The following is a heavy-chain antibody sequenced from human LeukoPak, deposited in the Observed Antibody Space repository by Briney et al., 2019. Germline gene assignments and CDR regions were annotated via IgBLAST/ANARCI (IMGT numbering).Heavy chain of an antibody. V-gene: IGHV4-38-2*02. D-gene: IGHD2-21*02. CDR2: IYHSGST. Sequence: SETLSLTXTVSGYSISSGYYWGWIRQPPGKGLEWIGSIYHSGSTYYNPSLKSRVTISVDTSKNQFSLKLSSVTAADTAVYYCASSGYMVTTYYYYYYMDVWGKGTTVTVSS. CDR1: GYSISSGYY. J-gene: IGHJ6*03. CDR3: ASSGYMVTTYYYYYYMDV.